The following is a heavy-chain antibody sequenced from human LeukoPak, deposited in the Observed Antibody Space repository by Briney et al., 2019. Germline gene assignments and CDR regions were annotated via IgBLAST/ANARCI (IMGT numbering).Heavy chain of an antibody. CDR1: GGSISSSSYY. CDR2: IYYSGST. V-gene: IGHV4-39*01. J-gene: IGHJ3*02. CDR3: ARLNLEAAFDI. Sequence: SETLSLTCTVSGGSISSSSYYWGWIRQPPGKGLEWIGGIYYSGSTYYNPSLKSRVTISVDTSKNQFSLKLSSVTAADTAVYYCARLNLEAAFDIWGQGTMVTVSS.